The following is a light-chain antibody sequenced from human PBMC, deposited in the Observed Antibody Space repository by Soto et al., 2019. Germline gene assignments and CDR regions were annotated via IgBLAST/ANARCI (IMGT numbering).Light chain of an antibody. Sequence: EVVLTQSPATLSLSPGERATLSCRASQSVSNYLAWYQHKPGQVPRLLIYDASNRATGIPARFSGSGSGTDFTLTISSLEPEDFAVYYCQQRSNWPPYTFGQGTKLEIK. V-gene: IGKV3-11*01. CDR3: QQRSNWPPYT. CDR1: QSVSNY. CDR2: DAS. J-gene: IGKJ2*01.